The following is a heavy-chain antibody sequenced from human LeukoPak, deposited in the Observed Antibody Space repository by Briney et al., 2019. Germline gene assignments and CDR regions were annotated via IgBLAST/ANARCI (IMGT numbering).Heavy chain of an antibody. D-gene: IGHD1-26*01. V-gene: IGHV4-61*02. CDR3: ARGEGALFDY. J-gene: IGHJ4*02. Sequence: SETLSLTCTVSGGSISSGSYYWSWIRQPAGKGLEWIGRIYTSGSTNYNPSLKSRVTISVDTSKNQFSLKLSSVTAADTAVYYCARGEGALFDYWGQGTLVTVSS. CDR2: IYTSGST. CDR1: GGSISSGSYY.